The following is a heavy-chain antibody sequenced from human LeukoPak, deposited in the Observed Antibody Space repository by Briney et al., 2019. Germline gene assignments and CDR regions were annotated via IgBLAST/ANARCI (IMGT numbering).Heavy chain of an antibody. J-gene: IGHJ4*02. D-gene: IGHD1-26*01. CDR3: ARVGAAYFEY. Sequence: SETLSLTCTVSGGSIGSSSYYWGWIRQPPGKGLEWIGNIYYSGTTYYNPSLKSRVTMSVDTSKNEFSLKLSSVTAADTAVFYCARVGAAYFEYWGQGTVVTVSS. CDR1: GGSIGSSSYY. CDR2: IYYSGTT. V-gene: IGHV4-39*07.